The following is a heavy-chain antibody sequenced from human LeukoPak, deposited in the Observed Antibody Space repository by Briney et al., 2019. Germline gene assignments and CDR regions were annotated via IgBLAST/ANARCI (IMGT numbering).Heavy chain of an antibody. V-gene: IGHV4-30-2*01. CDR3: ARSIVLLPAAIGWFDP. CDR2: FYHSGST. Sequence: PSETLSLTCTVSGGSISSGGYSWSWIRQPPGKGLEWIGYFYHSGSTYYNPSLKSRVIISVDRSKNQFSLKLSSVAAADTAVYYCARSIVLLPAAIGWFDPWGQGTLVTVSS. CDR1: GGSISSGGYS. D-gene: IGHD2-2*01. J-gene: IGHJ5*02.